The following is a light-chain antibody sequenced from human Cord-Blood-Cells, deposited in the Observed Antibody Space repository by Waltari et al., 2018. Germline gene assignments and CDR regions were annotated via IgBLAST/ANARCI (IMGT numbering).Light chain of an antibody. Sequence: DIQMTQSPSTLSASVGERVTITCRASQSISSWLAWYQQKPGKAPKLLIYKGSSLESGVPSRFSGSGSGTEFTLTISSLQPDDFATYYCQQYNSYSLTFGGGTKVEIK. CDR1: QSISSW. V-gene: IGKV1-5*03. CDR3: QQYNSYSLT. CDR2: KGS. J-gene: IGKJ4*01.